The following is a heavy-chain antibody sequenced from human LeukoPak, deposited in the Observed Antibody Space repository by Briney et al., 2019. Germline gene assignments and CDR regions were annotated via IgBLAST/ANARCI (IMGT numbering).Heavy chain of an antibody. CDR3: ARLRDGSLDF. Sequence: GESLRISCKGSGYNFTSYWISWVRQMPGKGLEWMGRIDASDSYTNYRPPFQGHVVMPTDKSITTAYLQWSSLKASDTAIYYCARLRDGSLDFWGQGTLVTVSS. CDR1: GYNFTSYW. CDR2: IDASDSYT. J-gene: IGHJ4*02. V-gene: IGHV5-10-1*01.